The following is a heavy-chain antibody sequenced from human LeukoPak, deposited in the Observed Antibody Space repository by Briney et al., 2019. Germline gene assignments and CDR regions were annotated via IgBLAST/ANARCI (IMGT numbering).Heavy chain of an antibody. CDR2: ISSSSCYI. V-gene: IGHV3-21*01. CDR1: GFTFSTYG. CDR3: ARVGCSSTNCYDFDY. J-gene: IGHJ4*02. D-gene: IGHD2-2*01. Sequence: GGSLRLSCAASGFTFSTYGMNWVRQAPGKGLEWVSSISSSSCYIYYADSVKGRFTISRDNAKNSLYLQLNSLRAEDTAVYYCARVGCSSTNCYDFDYWGQGTLVTVSS.